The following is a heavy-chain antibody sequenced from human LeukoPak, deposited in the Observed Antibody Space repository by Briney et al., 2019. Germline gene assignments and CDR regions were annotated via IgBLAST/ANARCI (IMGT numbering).Heavy chain of an antibody. CDR2: IIPILGIA. Sequence: GRSLRLSCAASGFTFSTYGMHWVRQAPGQGLEWMGRIIPILGIANYAQKFQGRVTITADKSTSTAYMELSSLRSEDTAVYYCARGAGDGYPSSFDYWGQGTLVTVSS. J-gene: IGHJ4*02. CDR3: ARGAGDGYPSSFDY. D-gene: IGHD5-24*01. CDR1: GFTFSTYG. V-gene: IGHV1-69*04.